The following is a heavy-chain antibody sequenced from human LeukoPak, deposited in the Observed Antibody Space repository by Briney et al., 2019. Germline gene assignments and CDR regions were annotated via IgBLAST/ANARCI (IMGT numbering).Heavy chain of an antibody. Sequence: GGSLRLSCAASGFTFSSYAMHWVRQAPGKGLEYVSAISSNGGSTYYANSVKGRFTISRDNSKNTLYLQMGSLRAEDTAVYYCAKDIEDWLLLDGMDVWGQGTTVTVSS. D-gene: IGHD2-15*01. V-gene: IGHV3-64*01. CDR2: ISSNGGST. J-gene: IGHJ6*02. CDR1: GFTFSSYA. CDR3: AKDIEDWLLLDGMDV.